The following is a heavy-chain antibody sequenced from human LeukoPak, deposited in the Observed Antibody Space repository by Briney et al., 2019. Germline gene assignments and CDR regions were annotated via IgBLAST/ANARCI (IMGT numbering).Heavy chain of an antibody. V-gene: IGHV1-2*06. CDR2: INPNSGGT. Sequence: ASVNVSCKASGYTFTGYYMHWVRQAPRQGLEWMGRINPNSGGTNYAQKFQGRVTMTRDMSISTAYMELSRLRSDDTAVYYCASPLNYYDSSGETLDYWGQGTLVTVSS. CDR1: GYTFTGYY. J-gene: IGHJ4*02. CDR3: ASPLNYYDSSGETLDY. D-gene: IGHD3-22*01.